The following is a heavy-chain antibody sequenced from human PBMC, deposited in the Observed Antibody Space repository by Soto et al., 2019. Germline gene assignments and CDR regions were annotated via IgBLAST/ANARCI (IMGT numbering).Heavy chain of an antibody. J-gene: IGHJ6*02. CDR1: GFTFSSYG. CDR2: IWYDGSNK. Sequence: GGSLRLSCAASGFTFSSYGMHWVRQAPGKGLEWVAVIWYDGSNKYYADSVKGRFTISRDNSKNTLYLQMNSLRAEDTAVYYCARDRTGGTYYDFWRDYYGMDVWGQGTTVTVS. V-gene: IGHV3-33*01. D-gene: IGHD3-3*01. CDR3: ARDRTGGTYYDFWRDYYGMDV.